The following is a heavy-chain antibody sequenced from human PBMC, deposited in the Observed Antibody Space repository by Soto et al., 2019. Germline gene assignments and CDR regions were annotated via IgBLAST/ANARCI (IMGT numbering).Heavy chain of an antibody. Sequence: SETLSLTCTVSGGSVSSGSYYWSWIRQPPGKGLDLIGYIYYSGITNYNPSLKSRVTISVDPSKNQFSLKLSSVTAADTAVYYCARDSWLGYCTNGVCTYYYYGMDVWGQGTTVTVSS. CDR2: IYYSGIT. V-gene: IGHV4-61*01. CDR1: GGSVSSGSYY. J-gene: IGHJ6*02. D-gene: IGHD2-8*01. CDR3: ARDSWLGYCTNGVCTYYYYGMDV.